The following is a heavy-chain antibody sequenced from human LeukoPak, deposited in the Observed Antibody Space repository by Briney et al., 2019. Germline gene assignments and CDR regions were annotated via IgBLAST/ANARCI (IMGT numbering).Heavy chain of an antibody. V-gene: IGHV3-48*01. CDR2: ITGSSRTI. J-gene: IGHJ2*01. D-gene: IGHD3-10*02. CDR3: ARGPYVPFPNWYFDL. Sequence: GGSLRLSCAASGFTFSTYSMNWVRQAPGKGLDVVSYITGSSRTIYYADSVKSRFTISRDNAKTSLYLQMNSLRAEDTAVYYCARGPYVPFPNWYFDLWGRGTLVTVSS. CDR1: GFTFSTYS.